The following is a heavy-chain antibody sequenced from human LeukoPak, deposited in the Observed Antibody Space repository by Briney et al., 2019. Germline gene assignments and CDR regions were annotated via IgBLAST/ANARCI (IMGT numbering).Heavy chain of an antibody. V-gene: IGHV1-2*02. Sequence: ASVKVSCKASGYTFTGYYMHWVRQAPGQGLEWMGWINPNSGGTNYAQKFQGRVTMTRDTSISTAYMELSRLRSDDTAVYYCARGDYYDPTNIDYWGQGTLVTVSS. CDR1: GYTFTGYY. J-gene: IGHJ4*02. D-gene: IGHD3-22*01. CDR2: INPNSGGT. CDR3: ARGDYYDPTNIDY.